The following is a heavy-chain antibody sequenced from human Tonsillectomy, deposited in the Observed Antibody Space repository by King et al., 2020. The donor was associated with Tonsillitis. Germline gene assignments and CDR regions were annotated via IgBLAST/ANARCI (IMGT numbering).Heavy chain of an antibody. D-gene: IGHD3-10*01. Sequence: VQLVESGGGLVKPGGSLKLSCAASGFTFSSYNINWVRQAPGKGLEWVSSISSGSSYIYYADSMKGRFTISRDNAKNSLYLQMNSLRAEDTAVYYCAIVSSLGSFDIWGQGTMVTASS. V-gene: IGHV3-21*01. CDR1: GFTFSSYN. CDR3: AIVSSLGSFDI. J-gene: IGHJ3*02. CDR2: ISSGSSYI.